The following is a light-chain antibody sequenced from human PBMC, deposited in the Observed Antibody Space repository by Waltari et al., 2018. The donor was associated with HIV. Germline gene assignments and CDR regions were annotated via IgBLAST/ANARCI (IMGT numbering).Light chain of an antibody. CDR2: RNS. CDR3: AAWDDSLGGWV. V-gene: IGLV1-47*01. CDR1: SSNIGDNY. Sequence: QSALTQPPSTSGTPGQTVTIPCSGSSSNIGDNYVSWYQQLPGTAPKLLIYRNSQRPSGFRDRFSGSKSGTSASLAINDLRSEDEAEYHCAAWDDSLGGWVFGGGTNLTVL. J-gene: IGLJ3*02.